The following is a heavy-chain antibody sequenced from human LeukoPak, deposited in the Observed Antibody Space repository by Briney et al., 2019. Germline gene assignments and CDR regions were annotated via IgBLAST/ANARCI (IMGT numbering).Heavy chain of an antibody. CDR1: GFTFSDAW. Sequence: PGGSLRLSCAASGFTFSDAWMSWVRQAPGKGLEWVGRIKSKPAGGTTEYTAPVKGRFSISGDDSKDTVYLQMNSLHTEDTAVYYCTAERGYSYYFWGQGTLVTVSS. CDR2: IKSKPAGGTT. V-gene: IGHV3-15*01. J-gene: IGHJ4*02. CDR3: TAERGYSYYF. D-gene: IGHD5-18*01.